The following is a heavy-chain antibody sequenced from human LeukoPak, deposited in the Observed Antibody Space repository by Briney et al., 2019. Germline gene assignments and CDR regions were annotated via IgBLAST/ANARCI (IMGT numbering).Heavy chain of an antibody. Sequence: KASEALSLTCTVSGGSISSYYWSWIRQPPGKGLEWIGYIYYSGSTNYNPSLKSRVTISVDTSKDQFSLKLSSVTAADTAVYYCARDDYGGNSYGMDVWGQGTTVTVSS. CDR2: IYYSGST. CDR1: GGSISSYY. J-gene: IGHJ6*02. V-gene: IGHV4-59*01. CDR3: ARDDYGGNSYGMDV. D-gene: IGHD4-23*01.